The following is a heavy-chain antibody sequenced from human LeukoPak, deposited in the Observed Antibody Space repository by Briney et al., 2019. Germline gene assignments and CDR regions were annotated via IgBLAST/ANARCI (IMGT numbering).Heavy chain of an antibody. CDR2: INAYSGNT. J-gene: IGHJ4*02. V-gene: IGHV1-18*01. Sequence: VASVKVSCTASGYTFTSYGSSWVRQAPGQGLEWMGWINAYSGNTDYTANLQGRVTMATDTSTATAFMELRSLRSDDTAVYYCVFGECSSTSCYPRRDYWGQGTLVTVSS. CDR3: VFGECSSTSCYPRRDY. CDR1: GYTFTSYG. D-gene: IGHD2-2*01.